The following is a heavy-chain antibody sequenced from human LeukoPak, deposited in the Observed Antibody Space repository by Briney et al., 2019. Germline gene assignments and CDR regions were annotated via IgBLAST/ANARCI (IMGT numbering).Heavy chain of an antibody. D-gene: IGHD2-2*01. Sequence: SETLSLTCTLSVGSLSSTSYYWGWTRQPPGKGLEWLTRIYYSGSTYYNTSLKSRVTISVDTSKNQFSLKLSSVTAADTAVYYCARAGYCSSTSCYSARLWFDPWGQGTLVTVSS. CDR3: ARAGYCSSTSCYSARLWFDP. CDR2: IYYSGST. J-gene: IGHJ5*02. V-gene: IGHV4-39*07. CDR1: VGSLSSTSYY.